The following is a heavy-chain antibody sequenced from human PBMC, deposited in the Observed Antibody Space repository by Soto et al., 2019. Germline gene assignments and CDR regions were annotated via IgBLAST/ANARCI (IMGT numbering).Heavy chain of an antibody. CDR2: IGTGGDT. CDR1: GFTLRNYD. J-gene: IGHJ3*01. V-gene: IGHV3-13*01. CDR3: VRGGLRRRGLDDFDV. D-gene: IGHD5-12*01. Sequence: PGGSLRLSCAASGFTLRNYDMYWVRQVTGEGLEWVSGIGTGGDTHYSGSVKGRFTISRENAQNSLFLQMDSLRAGDTAVYYCVRGGLRRRGLDDFDVWGPGTMVTVS.